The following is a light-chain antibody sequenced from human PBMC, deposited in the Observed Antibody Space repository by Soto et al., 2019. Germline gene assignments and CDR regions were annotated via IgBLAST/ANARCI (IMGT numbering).Light chain of an antibody. CDR2: GAS. V-gene: IGKV3-20*01. Sequence: EIVLTQSPGTLSLSPGERATLSCRASQSVSNSYLTWYQQKPGQAPRLLIYGASNRATGIPDRFSGSGSGTDFTLTISRLEPEDFATYYCLQDHNYPLTFGGGTKVEIK. CDR1: QSVSNSY. CDR3: LQDHNYPLT. J-gene: IGKJ4*01.